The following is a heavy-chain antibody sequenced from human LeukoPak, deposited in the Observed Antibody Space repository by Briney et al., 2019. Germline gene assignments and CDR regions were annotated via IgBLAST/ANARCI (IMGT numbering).Heavy chain of an antibody. Sequence: GGSLRLSCAASGFTFSDYGIHWVRQAPGKRLEWVAVLSPHANYEYYADSVQGRFTISRDDSKNTVYLQMNSLRDEETAVYYCARDWIDRSLDYWGLGTLVTVSS. D-gene: IGHD2-2*03. V-gene: IGHV3-33*01. J-gene: IGHJ4*02. CDR3: ARDWIDRSLDY. CDR2: LSPHANYE. CDR1: GFTFSDYG.